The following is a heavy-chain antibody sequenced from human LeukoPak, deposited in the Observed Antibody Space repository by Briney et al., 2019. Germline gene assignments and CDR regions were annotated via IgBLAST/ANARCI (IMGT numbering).Heavy chain of an antibody. V-gene: IGHV3-30*02. CDR1: GFTFSRYG. J-gene: IGHJ4*02. CDR3: AKDATLLNDFWSSYFDY. Sequence: GGSLRLSCAASGFTFSRYGMHWVRQAPGKGLEWVAFIRYDGSNKYYGESVKGRFTVSRDNSKNTLYLQMNSLRPEDTAVYYCAKDATLLNDFWSSYFDYWGQGTLVTVSS. D-gene: IGHD3-3*01. CDR2: IRYDGSNK.